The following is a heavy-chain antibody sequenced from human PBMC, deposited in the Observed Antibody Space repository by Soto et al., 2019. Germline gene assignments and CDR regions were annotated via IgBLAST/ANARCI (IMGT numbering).Heavy chain of an antibody. CDR3: ARVVVPASRISYYYYYYMDV. J-gene: IGHJ6*03. D-gene: IGHD2-2*01. V-gene: IGHV3-11*01. Sequence: QVQLVESGGGLVKPGGSLRLSCAASGFTFSDYYMSWIRQAPGKGLEGVSYISSSGSTIYYADSVKGRFTISRDNAKNSLYLQMNSLRAEDTVVYYCARVVVPASRISYYYYYYMDVWGKGTTVTVSS. CDR2: ISSSGSTI. CDR1: GFTFSDYY.